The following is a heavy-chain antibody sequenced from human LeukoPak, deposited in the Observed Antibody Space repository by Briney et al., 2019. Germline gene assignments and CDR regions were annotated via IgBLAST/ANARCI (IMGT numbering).Heavy chain of an antibody. J-gene: IGHJ4*02. CDR3: AKDETGDGYNSYYFDY. D-gene: IGHD5-24*01. Sequence: GGSLRLSCAASGFTFSSYGMHWVRQAPGKGLEWVAVISFDGSNKYYADSVKGRFTISRDNSKNTLYLQMNSLRAEDTAVYYCAKDETGDGYNSYYFDYWGQGTLVTVSS. CDR1: GFTFSSYG. V-gene: IGHV3-30*18. CDR2: ISFDGSNK.